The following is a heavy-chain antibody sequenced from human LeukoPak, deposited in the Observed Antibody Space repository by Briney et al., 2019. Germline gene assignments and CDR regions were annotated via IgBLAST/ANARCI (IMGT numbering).Heavy chain of an antibody. Sequence: SETLSLTCTVSGGSISSYYWSWIRQPPGKGLGWIGYIYYSGSTNYNPSLKSRVTISVDTSKNQFSLKLSSVTAADTAVYYCARWGGVHQRSYFDYWGQGTLVTVSS. J-gene: IGHJ4*02. CDR1: GGSISSYY. D-gene: IGHD3-16*01. CDR3: ARWGGVHQRSYFDY. V-gene: IGHV4-59*01. CDR2: IYYSGST.